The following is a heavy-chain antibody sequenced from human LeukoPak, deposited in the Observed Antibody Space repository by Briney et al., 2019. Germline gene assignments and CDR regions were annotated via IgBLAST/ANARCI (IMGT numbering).Heavy chain of an antibody. CDR3: AVISVSRPFDT. CDR2: IYWDDDK. J-gene: IGHJ3*02. CDR1: GFSLTTSGVG. V-gene: IGHV2-5*02. Sequence: SGPTLVKPQQTLTLTCTFSGFSLTTSGVGVGWIRQPPGKALECLALIYWDDDKRYRPSLKSRLSIAKETSKRQVVLTMTNMDPVDTATYYCAVISVSRPFDTWGRGTLVTVAS. D-gene: IGHD3-10*01.